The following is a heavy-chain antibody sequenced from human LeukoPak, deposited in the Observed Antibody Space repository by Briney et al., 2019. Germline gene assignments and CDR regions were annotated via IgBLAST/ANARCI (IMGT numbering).Heavy chain of an antibody. CDR3: ARVGATPLVQFGYFDL. V-gene: IGHV4-59*01. CDR1: GFTFSSYA. CDR2: VYYSGST. D-gene: IGHD1-26*01. Sequence: GSLRLSCAASGFTFSSYAMSWVRQPPGKGLEWIGYVYYSGSTNYDPSLKSRVTTSVDTSKSQFSLNLSSVTAADTAVYYCARVGATPLVQFGYFDLWGRGTLVTVSS. J-gene: IGHJ2*01.